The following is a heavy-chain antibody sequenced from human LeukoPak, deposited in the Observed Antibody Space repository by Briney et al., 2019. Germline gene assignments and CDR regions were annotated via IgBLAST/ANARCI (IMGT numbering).Heavy chain of an antibody. CDR1: GFTFSSYA. D-gene: IGHD3-10*01. Sequence: AGGSLRLSCAASGFTFSSYAMHWVRQAPGKGLEWVSGVTSGGGHIYYADFVKGRFTISRDDSKNTLFLQMDSLRVEDTAVYYCVTGDPIWFDPWGQGTLVTVSS. J-gene: IGHJ5*02. V-gene: IGHV3-23*01. CDR2: VTSGGGHI. CDR3: VTGDPIWFDP.